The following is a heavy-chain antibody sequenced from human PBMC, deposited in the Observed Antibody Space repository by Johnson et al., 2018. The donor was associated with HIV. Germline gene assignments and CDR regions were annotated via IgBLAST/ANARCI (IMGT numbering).Heavy chain of an antibody. D-gene: IGHD3-3*01. J-gene: IGHJ3*02. CDR3: AKDARGNFWRGDDAVDI. CDR1: GFTFSSYG. CDR2: IWCDGSNK. Sequence: VQVLESGGGVVQPGRSLRLSCAASGFTFSSYGMHWVRQAPGKGLEWVAVIWCDGSNKYYADSVKGRFTISRDNSKNTQYLQMNRRRAEDTAVYYCAKDARGNFWRGDDAVDIWGQGTMVTVSS. V-gene: IGHV3-30*18.